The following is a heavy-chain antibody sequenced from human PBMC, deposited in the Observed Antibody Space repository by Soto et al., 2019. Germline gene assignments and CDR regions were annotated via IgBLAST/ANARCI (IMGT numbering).Heavy chain of an antibody. CDR1: GFTFSSYA. CDR2: ISGSGGST. J-gene: IGHJ4*02. CDR3: AKDQGGTVNYFDY. V-gene: IGHV3-23*01. D-gene: IGHD4-17*01. Sequence: RGSLRLSCAASGFTFSSYAMSWVRQAPGKGLEWVSAISGSGGSTYYADSVKGRFTISRDNSKNTLYLQMNSLRAEDTAVYYCAKDQGGTVNYFDYWGQGTLVTVSS.